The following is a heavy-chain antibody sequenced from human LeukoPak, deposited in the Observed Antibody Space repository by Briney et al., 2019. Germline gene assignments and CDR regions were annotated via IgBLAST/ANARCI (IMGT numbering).Heavy chain of an antibody. CDR1: GYTFTSYD. Sequence: ASVKVSCKASGYTFTSYDINWVRQATGQGLEWMGWMNPNSGNTGYAQKFQGRVTMTRNTSISTAYMELSSLRSEDTAVYYCATGSYRSNYFDYWGQGTLVTVSS. CDR3: ATGSYRSNYFDY. V-gene: IGHV1-8*01. CDR2: MNPNSGNT. D-gene: IGHD3-16*02. J-gene: IGHJ4*02.